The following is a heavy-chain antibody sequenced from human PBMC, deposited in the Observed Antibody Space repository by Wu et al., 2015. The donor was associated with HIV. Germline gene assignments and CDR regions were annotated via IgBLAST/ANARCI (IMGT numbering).Heavy chain of an antibody. CDR1: GGTFSSYA. D-gene: IGHD6-19*01. V-gene: IGHV1-69*18. CDR2: IIPIFGTA. Sequence: QVQLVQSGAEVKEFGSSVKVSCKASGGTFSSYAISWVRQAPGQGLEWMGRIIPIFGTANYAQKFQGRVTITADESTSTAYMELSSLRSEDTAVYYCARDPPGXVAGSSWFDPGAREPWSPSPQ. J-gene: IGHJ5*02. CDR3: ARDPPGXVAGSSWFDP.